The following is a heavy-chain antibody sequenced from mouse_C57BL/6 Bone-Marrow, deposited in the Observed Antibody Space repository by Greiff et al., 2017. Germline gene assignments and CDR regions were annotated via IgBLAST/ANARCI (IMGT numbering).Heavy chain of an antibody. CDR3: ARLLRYWYFDV. D-gene: IGHD1-1*01. Sequence: VQLKESGPVLVKPGASVKMSCKASGYTFTDYYMNWVKQSHGKSLEWIGVINPYNGGTSYNQKFKGKATLTVDKSSSTAYMELNSLTSEDSAVYYCARLLRYWYFDVWGTGTTVTVSS. V-gene: IGHV1-19*01. CDR2: INPYNGGT. CDR1: GYTFTDYY. J-gene: IGHJ1*03.